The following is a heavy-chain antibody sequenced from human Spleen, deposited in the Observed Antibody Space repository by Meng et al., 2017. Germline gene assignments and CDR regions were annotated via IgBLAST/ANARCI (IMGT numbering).Heavy chain of an antibody. V-gene: IGHV3-13*01. CDR2: IGSAGDK. J-gene: IGHJ4*02. CDR3: TCLYYGSGSYYRY. D-gene: IGHD3-10*01. CDR1: GFTFSTYD. Sequence: GGSLRLSCAASGFTFSTYDMHWVRHTKEKGLEWVSAIGSAGDKYYSGSVRGRFIISRENAKNSLDLQINSLRAGDTAVYYCTCLYYGSGSYYRYWGQGTLVTVSS.